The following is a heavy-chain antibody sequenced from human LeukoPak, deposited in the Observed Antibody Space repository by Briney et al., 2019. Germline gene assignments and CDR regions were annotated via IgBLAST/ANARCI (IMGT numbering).Heavy chain of an antibody. CDR3: ARIAEAGNYFDY. Sequence: GGSLRLSCAASGFTFDDYAMHWVRQAPGMGLEWVSGISWNSDTIGYSDSVKGRFTISRDNAKNSLFLQMNSLRAEDTALYYCARIAEAGNYFDYWGQGTLVTVSS. CDR1: GFTFDDYA. D-gene: IGHD6-13*01. CDR2: ISWNSDTI. J-gene: IGHJ4*02. V-gene: IGHV3-9*01.